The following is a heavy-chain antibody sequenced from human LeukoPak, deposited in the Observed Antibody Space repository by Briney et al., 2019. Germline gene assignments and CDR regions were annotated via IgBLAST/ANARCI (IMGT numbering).Heavy chain of an antibody. CDR1: GDSISSGSYY. V-gene: IGHV4-61*02. CDR2: IYTSEST. CDR3: ARATYSYDPSGWVPFDY. D-gene: IGHD3-22*01. J-gene: IGHJ4*02. Sequence: PSETLSLTCTVSGDSISSGSYYWSWIRQPAGKGLDWIGRIYTSESTNYNPSLKSRVTISADTSKNQFSLKLSSVTAADTAVYYCARATYSYDPSGWVPFDYWGQGTLVTVSS.